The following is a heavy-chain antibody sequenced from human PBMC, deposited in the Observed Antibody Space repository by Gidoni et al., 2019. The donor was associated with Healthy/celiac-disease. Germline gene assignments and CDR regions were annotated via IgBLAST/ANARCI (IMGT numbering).Heavy chain of an antibody. Sequence: EVQLVESGGGLVKPGGSLRLSCAASGFTFSSYSMTWVRQAPGKGLEWVSSISSSSSYIYYADSVKGRFTISRDNAKNSLYLQMNSLRAEDTAVYYCARASDFWSGRYQFDYWGQGTLVTVSS. CDR1: GFTFSSYS. D-gene: IGHD3-3*01. CDR3: ARASDFWSGRYQFDY. J-gene: IGHJ4*02. CDR2: ISSSSSYI. V-gene: IGHV3-21*01.